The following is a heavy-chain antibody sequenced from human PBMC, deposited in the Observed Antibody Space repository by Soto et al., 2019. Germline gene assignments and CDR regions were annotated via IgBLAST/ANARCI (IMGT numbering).Heavy chain of an antibody. CDR3: VRGGYSSSWERLDP. CDR1: GSSFPNYP. D-gene: IGHD2-2*01. V-gene: IGHV3-30-3*01. J-gene: IGHJ5*02. Sequence: GGSLRLSCAASGSSFPNYPMHWVRQTPDKGLEWLAVISHDGVTKNSADSVKGRFSISRDNSRNRLYLDMNSLRTEDTAMYYCVRGGYSSSWERLDPWGQGTMVTVSS. CDR2: ISHDGVTK.